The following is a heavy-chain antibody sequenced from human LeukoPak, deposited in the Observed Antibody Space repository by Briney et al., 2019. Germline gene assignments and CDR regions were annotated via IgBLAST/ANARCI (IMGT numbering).Heavy chain of an antibody. CDR1: GGSISSYY. J-gene: IGHJ5*02. CDR2: IYYSGST. D-gene: IGHD6-6*01. Sequence: SETLSLTCTVSGGSISSYYWSWIRQPPGKGLEWIGYIYYSGSTNYNPSLKSRVTISVDTSKNQFSLKPSSVTAADTAVYYCARVVAARRSGWFDPWGQGTLVTVSS. V-gene: IGHV4-59*01. CDR3: ARVVAARRSGWFDP.